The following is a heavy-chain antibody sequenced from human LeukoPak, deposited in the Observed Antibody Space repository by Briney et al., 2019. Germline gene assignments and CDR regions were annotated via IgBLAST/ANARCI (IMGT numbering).Heavy chain of an antibody. D-gene: IGHD1-14*01. Sequence: GGSLRLSCATSGFIFSHHGMNWVRQAPGKGREWVSGIRADAVTTYYADSVKGRFIISRDNSKNTVYLQMNSLSAEDTALYYCARDRGRNSFDYWGQGTLVSVSS. CDR3: ARDRGRNSFDY. CDR2: IRADAVTT. CDR1: GFIFSHHG. J-gene: IGHJ4*02. V-gene: IGHV3-23*01.